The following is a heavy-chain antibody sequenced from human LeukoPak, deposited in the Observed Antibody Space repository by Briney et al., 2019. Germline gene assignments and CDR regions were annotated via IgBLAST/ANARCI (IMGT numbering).Heavy chain of an antibody. CDR3: AREETYYDFWSGYPGDYHYYMDV. Sequence: PSETLSLTCTVSGGSISSGSYYWSWIRQPAGKGLEWIGRIYTSGSTNYNPSLKSRVTISVDTSKNQFSLKLSSVTAADTAVYYCAREETYYDFWSGYPGDYHYYMDVWGKGTTVTVSS. J-gene: IGHJ6*03. CDR2: IYTSGST. V-gene: IGHV4-61*02. CDR1: GGSISSGSYY. D-gene: IGHD3-3*01.